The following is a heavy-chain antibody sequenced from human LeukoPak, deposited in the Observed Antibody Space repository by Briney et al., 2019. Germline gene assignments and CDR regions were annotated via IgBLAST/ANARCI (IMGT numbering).Heavy chain of an antibody. Sequence: SETLSLTCTVSGYSIRNHYWSWIRQPPGKGLECIGVIHYSGSTNYNPSVKSRVTISVDTPKYQFSLKLNSVTAADTAVYFCARVSLSGYCSGASCYFDYWGHGTLVTVSS. J-gene: IGHJ4*01. CDR2: IHYSGST. CDR3: ARVSLSGYCSGASCYFDY. V-gene: IGHV4-59*11. D-gene: IGHD2-15*01. CDR1: GYSIRNHY.